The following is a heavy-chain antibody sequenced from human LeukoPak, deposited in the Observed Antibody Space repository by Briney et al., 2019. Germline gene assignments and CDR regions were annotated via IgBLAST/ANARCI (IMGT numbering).Heavy chain of an antibody. Sequence: KSSETLSLTCAVYGGSFSGYYWSWIRQPPGKGLEWIGEINHSGSTNYNPSLKSRVTISVDTSKNQFSLKLSSVTAADMAVYYCARGQMLQPYDYWGQGTLVTVSS. D-gene: IGHD2-2*01. CDR1: GGSFSGYY. CDR3: ARGQMLQPYDY. CDR2: INHSGST. V-gene: IGHV4-34*01. J-gene: IGHJ4*02.